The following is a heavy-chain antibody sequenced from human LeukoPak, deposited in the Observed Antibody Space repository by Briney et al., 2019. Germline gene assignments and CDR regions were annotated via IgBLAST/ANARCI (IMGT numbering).Heavy chain of an antibody. CDR1: GFTFSSYG. CDR3: AKGIPYSYGYFDN. J-gene: IGHJ4*02. V-gene: IGHV3-30*18. D-gene: IGHD5-18*01. CDR2: ISYDGSNK. Sequence: GGSLRLSCAASGFTFSSYGMHWVRQAPGKGLEWVAVISYDGSNKYCADSVKGRFTISRDNSKNTLYLQMNSLRAEDTAVYYCAKGIPYSYGYFDNWGQGTLVTVSS.